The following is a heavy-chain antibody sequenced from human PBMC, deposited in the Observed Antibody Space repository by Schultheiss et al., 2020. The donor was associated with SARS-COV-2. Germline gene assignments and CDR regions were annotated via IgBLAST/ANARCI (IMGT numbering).Heavy chain of an antibody. CDR3: ARHHYQLFYFDGR. CDR1: GGSISSSSYY. V-gene: IGHV4-39*01. J-gene: IGHJ4*02. Sequence: SETLSLTCTVSGGSISSSSYYWGWIRQPPGKGLEWIGSIYYSGSTYYNPSLKSRVTISVDTSKNQFSLKLSSVTAADTATYYCARHHYQLFYFDGRWGQGTLVTVSS. D-gene: IGHD2-2*01. CDR2: IYYSGST.